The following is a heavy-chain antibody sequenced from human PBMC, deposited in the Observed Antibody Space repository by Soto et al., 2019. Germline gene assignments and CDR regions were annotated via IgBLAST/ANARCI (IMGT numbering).Heavy chain of an antibody. Sequence: LSLTCAVSGGSISSGGYSWSWIRQPPGKGLEWIGYIYHSGSTYYNPSLKSRVTISVDRSKNQFSLKLSSVTAADTAVYYCARGGVDDSSGYYEYYFDYWGQGTLVTVSS. V-gene: IGHV4-30-2*01. CDR2: IYHSGST. D-gene: IGHD3-22*01. CDR1: GGSISSGGYS. CDR3: ARGGVDDSSGYYEYYFDY. J-gene: IGHJ4*02.